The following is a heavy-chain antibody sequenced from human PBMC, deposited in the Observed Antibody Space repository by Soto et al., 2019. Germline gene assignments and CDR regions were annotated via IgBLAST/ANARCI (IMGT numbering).Heavy chain of an antibody. V-gene: IGHV3-53*01. J-gene: IGHJ3*02. Sequence: GGSLRLSCAASGFTVSSNYMSWVRQAPGKGLEWVSVIYSGGSTYYADSVKGRFTISRDNSKNTLYLQMNSLRAEDTAVYYCARRLTRDAFDIWGQGTMVTVSS. CDR3: ARRLTRDAFDI. CDR2: IYSGGST. CDR1: GFTVSSNY. D-gene: IGHD4-4*01.